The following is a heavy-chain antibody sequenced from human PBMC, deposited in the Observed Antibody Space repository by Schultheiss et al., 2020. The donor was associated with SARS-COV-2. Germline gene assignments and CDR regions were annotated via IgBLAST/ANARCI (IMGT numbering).Heavy chain of an antibody. CDR2: IWYDGSNK. CDR3: AAGEVVVVPAAIAFDY. Sequence: GGSLRLSCAASGFTFSDYYMSWIRQAPGKGLEWVAVIWYDGSNKYYADSVKGRFTISRDNSKNTLYLQMNSLRSEDTAVYYCAAGEVVVVPAAIAFDYWGQGTLVTVSS. J-gene: IGHJ4*02. D-gene: IGHD2-2*02. V-gene: IGHV3-33*08. CDR1: GFTFSDYY.